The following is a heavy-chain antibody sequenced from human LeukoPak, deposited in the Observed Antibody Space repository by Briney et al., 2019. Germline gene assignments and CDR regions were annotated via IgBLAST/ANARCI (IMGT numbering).Heavy chain of an antibody. Sequence: PGGSLRLSCAASGFTFSSYAMSWVRQAPGKGLEWVSAISGSGGSTYYADSVKGRFTISRDNSKNTLYLQMNSLRAEDTAVYYCAKGLRSSGWCRGFDYWGQGTLVTVSS. CDR1: GFTFSSYA. CDR3: AKGLRSSGWCRGFDY. J-gene: IGHJ4*02. D-gene: IGHD6-19*01. CDR2: ISGSGGST. V-gene: IGHV3-23*01.